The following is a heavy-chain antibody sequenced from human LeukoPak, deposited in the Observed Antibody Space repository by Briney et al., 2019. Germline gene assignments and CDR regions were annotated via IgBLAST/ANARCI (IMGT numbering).Heavy chain of an antibody. CDR2: IYPGDSET. D-gene: IGHD3-22*01. V-gene: IGHV5-51*01. CDR1: GSIFTSHR. CDR3: ARRYYYDSSGYYLAHDAFDI. Sequence: MLGASLQISCKCSGSIFTSHRSGCVRQLPGKGLDWMGIIYPGDSETRYSPSFQGHITISADKSISTPYLQWSSLKASDTAMYYCARRYYYDSSGYYLAHDAFDIWGQGTMVTVSS. J-gene: IGHJ3*02.